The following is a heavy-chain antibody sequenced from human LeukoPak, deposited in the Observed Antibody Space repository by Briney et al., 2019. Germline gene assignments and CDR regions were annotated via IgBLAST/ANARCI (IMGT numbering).Heavy chain of an antibody. CDR3: ARVYYYDSSGNN. V-gene: IGHV3-48*02. CDR2: ISSSSSTI. J-gene: IGHJ4*02. Sequence: GGSLRLFCAASGFTFSSYSMNWVRQAPGKGLEWVSYISSSSSTIYYADSVKGRFTISRDNAKNSPYLQMNSLRDEDTAVYYCARVYYYDSSGNNWGQGTLVTVSS. D-gene: IGHD3-22*01. CDR1: GFTFSSYS.